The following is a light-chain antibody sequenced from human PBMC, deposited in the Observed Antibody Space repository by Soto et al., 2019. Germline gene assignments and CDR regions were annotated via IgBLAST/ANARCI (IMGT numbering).Light chain of an antibody. CDR2: GAS. V-gene: IGKV3-15*01. J-gene: IGKJ4*01. CDR3: QQYNKWPLT. CDR1: QPVNNN. Sequence: IVMTQSPATLSVSXGDRAARSSSSSQPVNNNLAWYQHKPGQAPRLLIYGASTRATGISARFSGSGSGTEFTLTISSLQSEDFAVYYCQQYNKWPLTFGGGTKVDI.